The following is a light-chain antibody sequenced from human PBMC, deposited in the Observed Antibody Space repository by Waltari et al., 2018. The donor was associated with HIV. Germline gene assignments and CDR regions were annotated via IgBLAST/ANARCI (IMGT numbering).Light chain of an antibody. CDR3: SSYAGSHNFVV. Sequence: QSALTQPPSASGSPGQSVTISCTGTSSDVGGYNYVSWYHQHPGKAPKVMIYEVSKRPPGVPDRFSGSKSGNTASLTVSGLQAEDESDYYCSSYAGSHNFVVFGGGTKLTVL. CDR2: EVS. CDR1: SSDVGGYNY. J-gene: IGLJ2*01. V-gene: IGLV2-8*01.